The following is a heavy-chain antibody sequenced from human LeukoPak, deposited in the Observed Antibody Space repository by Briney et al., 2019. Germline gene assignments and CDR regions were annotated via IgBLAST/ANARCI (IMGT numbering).Heavy chain of an antibody. CDR3: ARDPLGIVDYSDY. CDR1: GFTFNNYA. D-gene: IGHD7-27*01. CDR2: ISYDGSNK. V-gene: IGHV3-30*04. J-gene: IGHJ4*02. Sequence: GRSLGLSCAASGFTFNNYAMHWVRQAPGKGLEWVAFISYDGSNKYYTDSVTGRFTISRDNSKSTLFLQMNSLRAEDTAVYYSARDPLGIVDYSDYWGQGTLVTVSS.